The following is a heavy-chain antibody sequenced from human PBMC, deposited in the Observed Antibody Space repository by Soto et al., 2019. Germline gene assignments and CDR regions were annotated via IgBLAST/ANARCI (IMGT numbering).Heavy chain of an antibody. CDR2: ISSSGDRT. D-gene: IGHD1-26*01. Sequence: GGSLRLSCAASGFSFSSYAMSWVRQAPGKGLEWVSGISSSGDRTYYADSVKGRFTISRDNSKNMFSLQMNSLRAEDTAVYYCAKDITSGAGDYFDQWGQGTLDTLSS. CDR3: AKDITSGAGDYFDQ. J-gene: IGHJ4*02. V-gene: IGHV3-23*01. CDR1: GFSFSSYA.